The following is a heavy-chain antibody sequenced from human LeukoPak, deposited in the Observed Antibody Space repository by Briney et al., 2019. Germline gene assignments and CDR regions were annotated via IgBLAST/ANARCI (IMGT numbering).Heavy chain of an antibody. CDR1: GFTFSSYE. D-gene: IGHD1-14*01. Sequence: GGSLRLSCAASGFTFSSYEMNWVRQAPGKGLEWVSYISSSGSTIYYADSVKGRFTISRDNAKNSLYLQMNSLRAEDTAVYYCARGYRRGASDYWGQGTLVTVSS. CDR2: ISSSGSTI. V-gene: IGHV3-48*03. J-gene: IGHJ4*02. CDR3: ARGYRRGASDY.